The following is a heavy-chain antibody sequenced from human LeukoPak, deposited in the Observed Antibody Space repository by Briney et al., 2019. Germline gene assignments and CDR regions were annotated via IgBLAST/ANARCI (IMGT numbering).Heavy chain of an antibody. J-gene: IGHJ4*02. CDR3: ARASEDGSGSVDY. CDR2: INPNSGGT. Sequence: ASVKVSCKASGYTFTGYYMHWVRQAPGQGLEWMGWINPNSGGTNYAQKFQGRVTMTRDTSISTAYMELSRLRSDDTAVYYCARASEDGSGSVDYWGQGTLVTVSS. D-gene: IGHD3-10*01. V-gene: IGHV1-2*02. CDR1: GYTFTGYY.